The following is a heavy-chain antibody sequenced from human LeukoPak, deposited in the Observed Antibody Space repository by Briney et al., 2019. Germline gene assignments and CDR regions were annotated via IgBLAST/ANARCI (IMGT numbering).Heavy chain of an antibody. V-gene: IGHV3-30*04. CDR2: ISYDGSNK. Sequence: PGGSLRLSCAASGFTFSSYAMHWVRQAPGKGLEWVAVISYDGSNKYYADSVKGRFTISRDNSKNTLYLQMNSLRAEDTAVYYCARDASDTAWGQGTLVTVSS. D-gene: IGHD2-2*02. J-gene: IGHJ5*02. CDR1: GFTFSSYA. CDR3: ARDASDTA.